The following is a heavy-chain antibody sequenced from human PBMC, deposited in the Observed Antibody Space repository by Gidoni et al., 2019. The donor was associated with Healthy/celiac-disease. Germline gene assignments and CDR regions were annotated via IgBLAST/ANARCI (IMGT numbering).Heavy chain of an antibody. CDR3: ARLDYSYWYFDL. Sequence: QVQLVQPGAEVKKPGSSVKVSCKASGGTFSSYAISWVRQAPGQGLEWMGRIIPILGIANYAQKFQGRVTITADKSTSTAYMELSSLRSEDTAVYYCARLDYSYWYFDLWGRGTLVTVSS. J-gene: IGHJ2*01. CDR1: GGTFSSYA. V-gene: IGHV1-69*04. D-gene: IGHD2-2*03. CDR2: IIPILGIA.